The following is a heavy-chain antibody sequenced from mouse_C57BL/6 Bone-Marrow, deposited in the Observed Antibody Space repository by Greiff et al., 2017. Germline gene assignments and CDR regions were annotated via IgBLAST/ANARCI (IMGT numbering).Heavy chain of an antibody. CDR2: IRSKSSNYAT. CDR1: GFTFNTYA. D-gene: IGHD1-1*01. Sequence: EVQVVESGGGLVQPKGSLKLSCAASGFTFNTYAMHWVRQAPGKGLEWVARIRSKSSNYATYYADSVKDRFTISRDDSQSMLYLQMNNLKTEDTAMYYCVRDGSSYGYWYFDVWGTGTTVTVSS. J-gene: IGHJ1*03. V-gene: IGHV10-3*01. CDR3: VRDGSSYGYWYFDV.